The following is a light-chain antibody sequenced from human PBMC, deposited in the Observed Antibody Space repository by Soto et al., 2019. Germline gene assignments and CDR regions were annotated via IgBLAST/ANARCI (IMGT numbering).Light chain of an antibody. CDR3: SSYTSRNSRV. CDR2: EVS. Sequence: QSALTQPASVSGSLGQSITISCTGTSSDIGGYTYVSWYQHHPGKAPKLIIFEVSNRPSGVSYRFSASKSGNTASLIISGLQAEDEADYYCSSYTSRNSRVFGTGTKVTVL. CDR1: SSDIGGYTY. V-gene: IGLV2-14*01. J-gene: IGLJ1*01.